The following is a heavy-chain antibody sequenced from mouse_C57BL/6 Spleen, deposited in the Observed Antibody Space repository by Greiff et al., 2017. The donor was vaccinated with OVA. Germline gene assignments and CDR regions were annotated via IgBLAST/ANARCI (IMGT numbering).Heavy chain of an antibody. V-gene: IGHV1-81*01. J-gene: IGHJ2*01. CDR1: GYTFTSYG. CDR3: ARANYYGSSYGGYFDY. CDR2: IYPRSGNT. D-gene: IGHD1-1*01. Sequence: QVQLKESGAELARPGASVKLSCKASGYTFTSYGISWVKQRTGQGLEWIGEIYPRSGNTYYNEKFKGKATLTADKSSSTAYMELRSLTSEDSAVYFCARANYYGSSYGGYFDYWGQGTTLTVSS.